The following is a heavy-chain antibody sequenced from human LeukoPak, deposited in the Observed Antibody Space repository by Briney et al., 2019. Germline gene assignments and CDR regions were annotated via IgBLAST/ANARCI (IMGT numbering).Heavy chain of an antibody. J-gene: IGHJ4*02. D-gene: IGHD6-13*01. CDR2: ISYDGSNK. Sequence: PARGSLRLSCAASGFTFSSYAMHWVRQAPGKGLEWVAVISYDGSNKYYADSVKGRFTISRDNARNSLYLQMDSLRAEDTAVYYCARVKWLSAAGTEGNFDYWGQGTLATVSS. V-gene: IGHV3-30*04. CDR3: ARVKWLSAAGTEGNFDY. CDR1: GFTFSSYA.